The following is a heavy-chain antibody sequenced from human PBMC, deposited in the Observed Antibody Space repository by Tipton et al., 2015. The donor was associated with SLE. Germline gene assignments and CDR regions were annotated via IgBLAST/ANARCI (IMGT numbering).Heavy chain of an antibody. CDR3: ARFHVKSYYEFDC. CDR2: ISGSGVST. Sequence: SLRLSCAASGFTFSSYAMSWVRQAPGKGLEWVSIISGSGVSTYYADSVKGRFTISRDNSKNTLYLQMNSLRAEDTAVYYCARFHVKSYYEFDCWGQGTLVTVSS. D-gene: IGHD3-10*01. CDR1: GFTFSSYA. V-gene: IGHV3-23*01. J-gene: IGHJ4*02.